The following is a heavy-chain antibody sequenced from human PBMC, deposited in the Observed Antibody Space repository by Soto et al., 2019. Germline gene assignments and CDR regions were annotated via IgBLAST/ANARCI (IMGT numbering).Heavy chain of an antibody. D-gene: IGHD3-22*01. Sequence: KTSETLSLTCTVSGGPISPYYWSWIRQPAGKGLEWIGRIYYTGSTNYNPPLKSRVSMSLDTARNQISLKVKSVTAADTAVYYCAREGGYFDSSGSGVYHYYGVDVWGRGTTVTVS. CDR2: IYYTGST. V-gene: IGHV4-4*07. CDR3: AREGGYFDSSGSGVYHYYGVDV. CDR1: GGPISPYY. J-gene: IGHJ6*02.